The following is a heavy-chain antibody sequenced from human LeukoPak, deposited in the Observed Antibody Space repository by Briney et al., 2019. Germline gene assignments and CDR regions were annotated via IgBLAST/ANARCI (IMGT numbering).Heavy chain of an antibody. CDR2: IGGSGSST. V-gene: IGHV3-23*01. Sequence: PGGSLRLSCAASGFTFSSYALSWVRQAPGKGLEWVSAIGGSGSSTYYADSVKGRFTISRDNSKNTLYLQINSLRAEDTAVYYCAKGYDYYDTGGYYSRPDAFDIWGQGTLVTVSS. CDR1: GFTFSSYA. D-gene: IGHD3-22*01. J-gene: IGHJ3*02. CDR3: AKGYDYYDTGGYYSRPDAFDI.